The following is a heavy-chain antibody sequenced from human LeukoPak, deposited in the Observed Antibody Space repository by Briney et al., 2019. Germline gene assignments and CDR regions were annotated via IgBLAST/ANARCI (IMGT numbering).Heavy chain of an antibody. D-gene: IGHD5-12*01. CDR3: ARDRVADIVATV. V-gene: IGHV4-30-4*08. Sequence: SETLSLTCTVSGGSISSGDYYWSWIRQPQGKGLEWIGYIYYSGSTYYNPSLKSRVTISVDTSKNQFSLKLSSVTAADTAVYYCARDRVADIVATVWGQGTLVTVSS. J-gene: IGHJ4*02. CDR2: IYYSGST. CDR1: GGSISSGDYY.